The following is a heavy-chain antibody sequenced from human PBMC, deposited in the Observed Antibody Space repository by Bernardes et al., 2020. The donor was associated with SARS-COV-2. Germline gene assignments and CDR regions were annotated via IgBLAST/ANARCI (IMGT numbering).Heavy chain of an antibody. CDR1: GFTFSSDC. Sequence: GGSLRLSCAASGFTFSSDCMSWVRQAPGKGLEWVANIKQGGSEKYYVDSVKGRFTISRDNAKNSLYLQMNSLRAEDTAVYYCARDRSTTVTTDDAFDIWGQGTMVTVSS. CDR2: IKQGGSEK. D-gene: IGHD4-17*01. J-gene: IGHJ3*02. V-gene: IGHV3-7*03. CDR3: ARDRSTTVTTDDAFDI.